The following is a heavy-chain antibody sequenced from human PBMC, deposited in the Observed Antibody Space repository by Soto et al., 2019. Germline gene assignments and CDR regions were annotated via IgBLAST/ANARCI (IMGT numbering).Heavy chain of an antibody. CDR1: GASLSSGSYY. D-gene: IGHD2-8*02. CDR2: FYYTGTT. Sequence: KTSETLSLTCTVSGASLSSGSYYWSWIRQPPGKGLEWIGYFYYTGTTKYNPSLESRVTISADTSKNQFSLNLTSVTAADTAVYYCARISYWVKDYWRQGALVTVSS. CDR3: ARISYWVKDY. J-gene: IGHJ4*02. V-gene: IGHV4-61*01.